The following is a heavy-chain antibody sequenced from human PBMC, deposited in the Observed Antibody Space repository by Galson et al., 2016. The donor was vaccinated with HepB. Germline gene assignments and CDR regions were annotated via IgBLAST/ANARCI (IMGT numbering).Heavy chain of an antibody. V-gene: IGHV4-39*01. Sequence: SETLSLTCNVSGAPISSTSSYWGWIRQPPGKGLEWIASTYYSGTTYYNASLKSRLTISVDTSKNQFSLKLTSVTAADTAVYYCARQTYYYDGVGRYYFDYWGQGTLVPVSS. CDR1: GAPISSTSSY. CDR3: ARQTYYYDGVGRYYFDY. CDR2: TYYSGTT. D-gene: IGHD3-22*01. J-gene: IGHJ4*02.